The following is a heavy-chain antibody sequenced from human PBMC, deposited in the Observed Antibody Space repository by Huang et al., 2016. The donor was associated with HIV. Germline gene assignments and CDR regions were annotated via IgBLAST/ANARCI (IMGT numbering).Heavy chain of an antibody. Sequence: QVRLEQWGPNLLKPSDTLSLKCAVYGGSFSDYFWTWIRQSPVQGLEGMGEAKHRGSATHNPSLRSRVSMSVDSSKNQFYLNLTSVTAADTAVYFCARPKMTATPSDSSWSYFDFWGRGTPVTVSS. CDR3: ARPKMTATPSDSSWSYFDF. V-gene: IGHV4-34*01. J-gene: IGHJ4*02. D-gene: IGHD3-10*01. CDR1: GGSFSDYF. CDR2: AKHRGSA.